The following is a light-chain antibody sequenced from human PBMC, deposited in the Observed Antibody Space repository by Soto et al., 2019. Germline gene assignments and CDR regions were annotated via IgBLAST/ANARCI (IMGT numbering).Light chain of an antibody. CDR2: DVS. CDR1: SSDVGGYNY. CDR3: SSYTSSSTWV. Sequence: QSALTQPASVSGSPGQSITISCTGTSSDVGGYNYVSWYQQHPGKAPKLMIYDVSNRPSGVSNRFSGSKSGNTASLTISGLQAEYEADYYCSSYTSSSTWVFGTGTKLTVL. J-gene: IGLJ1*01. V-gene: IGLV2-14*01.